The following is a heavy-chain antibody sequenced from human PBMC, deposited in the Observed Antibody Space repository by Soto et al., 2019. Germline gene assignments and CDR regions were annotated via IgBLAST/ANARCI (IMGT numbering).Heavy chain of an antibody. Sequence: PGGSLRLSCAASGFTFSSYAMHWVRQAPGKGLEWVAVISYDGSNKYYADSVKGRFTISRDNSKNTLYLQMNSLRAEDTAVYYSASDHLDYYDSSGSRIYFFDYWGQGTLVTVSS. CDR1: GFTFSSYA. CDR3: ASDHLDYYDSSGSRIYFFDY. V-gene: IGHV3-30-3*01. J-gene: IGHJ4*02. D-gene: IGHD3-22*01. CDR2: ISYDGSNK.